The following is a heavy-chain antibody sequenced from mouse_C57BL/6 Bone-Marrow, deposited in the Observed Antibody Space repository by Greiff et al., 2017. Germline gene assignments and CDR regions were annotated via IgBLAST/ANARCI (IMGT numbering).Heavy chain of an antibody. CDR3: ARSGITTVVSFDY. Sequence: QVQLQQSGAELVKPGASVKLSCKASGYTFTSYWMHWVKQRPGQGLEWIGMIHPNSGSTNYNEKFKSKATLTVDKSSSTAYMQLSSLTSEDSAVYYCARSGITTVVSFDYWGQGTTLTVSS. D-gene: IGHD1-1*01. J-gene: IGHJ2*01. CDR2: IHPNSGST. V-gene: IGHV1-64*01. CDR1: GYTFTSYW.